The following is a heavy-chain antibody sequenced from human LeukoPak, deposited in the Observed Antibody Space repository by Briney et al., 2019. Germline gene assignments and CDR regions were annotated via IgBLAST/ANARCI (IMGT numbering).Heavy chain of an antibody. CDR1: GDSISSSNCY. CDR2: IYFSGGT. Sequence: SETLSLTCTVSGDSISSSNCYWGWIRQPPGKGLEWIGSIYFSGGTYYNASLKSRVTISVDTSKNQFSLKLSSVTAADTAVYYCASAPGYSSSWSPHNWFDPWGQGTLVTVSS. J-gene: IGHJ5*02. V-gene: IGHV4-39*01. CDR3: ASAPGYSSSWSPHNWFDP. D-gene: IGHD6-13*01.